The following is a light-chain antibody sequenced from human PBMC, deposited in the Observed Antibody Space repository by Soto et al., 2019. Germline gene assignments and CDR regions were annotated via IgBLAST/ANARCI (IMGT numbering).Light chain of an antibody. V-gene: IGLV2-14*03. CDR3: TSYTSSSPLYV. CDR1: SSDVCGYNY. J-gene: IGLJ1*01. CDR2: DVS. Sequence: QSWVAQPGFLSGSFRQSNTISCTGTSSDVCGYNYVSWYQHHPGKAPKVMIYDVSNRPSGVSNRFSGSKSGNTASLTISGLQAEDEADYYCTSYTSSSPLYVFGTGTKVTVL.